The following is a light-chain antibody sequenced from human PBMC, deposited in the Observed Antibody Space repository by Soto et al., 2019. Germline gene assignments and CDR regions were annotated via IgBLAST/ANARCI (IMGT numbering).Light chain of an antibody. V-gene: IGKV3-15*01. CDR3: KQNNDWLT. CDR1: QSVSNN. Sequence: EIVVTQSPATLSVSPGERVTLFCRASQSVSNNVAMYQQKRGQAPRLLIYGASTRATGTPARFSGSGSGTEFTLGISSLKSEDFAVSFCKQNNDWLTFGGGTNVEIK. J-gene: IGKJ4*01. CDR2: GAS.